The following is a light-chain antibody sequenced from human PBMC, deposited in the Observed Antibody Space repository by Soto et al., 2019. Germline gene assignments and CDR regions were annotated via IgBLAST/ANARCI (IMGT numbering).Light chain of an antibody. CDR2: GAF. J-gene: IGKJ1*01. Sequence: EIVLTQSPGTLSLSPGDTATLSCRASQSVKINVAWYQQKPGQAPRLLIYGAFTRATGLPARFSGSGSGTDFALTIGSLQSEDLAVYFCQQYNDWPQTFGRGTKVDIK. CDR3: QQYNDWPQT. V-gene: IGKV3-15*01. CDR1: QSVKIN.